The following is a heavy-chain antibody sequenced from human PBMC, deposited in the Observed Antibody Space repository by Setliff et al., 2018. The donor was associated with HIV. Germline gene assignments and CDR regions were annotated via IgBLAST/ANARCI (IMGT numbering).Heavy chain of an antibody. CDR3: ARDRASEYGDFAY. CDR1: GYSFTDYY. V-gene: IGHV1-2*04. D-gene: IGHD4-17*01. Sequence: ASVKVSCKASGYSFTDYYIHWVRQAPGQGLEWMGWINPKSDGTNYAQKFQGWITMTRDTSISTAYMELSSLRSEDTAVYYCARDRASEYGDFAYWGQGTLVTVSS. CDR2: INPKSDGT. J-gene: IGHJ4*02.